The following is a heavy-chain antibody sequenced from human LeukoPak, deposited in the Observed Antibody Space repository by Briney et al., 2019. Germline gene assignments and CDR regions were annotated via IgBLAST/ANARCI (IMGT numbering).Heavy chain of an antibody. Sequence: GGSLRLSCAASGFTFSNGWMSWVRQAPGKGLEWVGRIKSKSERGTTDYAAPVKGRFTISRDGSTNTVYLHMDSLKTEDTAVYFCTSNLYCSTSSCYTLDNWGQGALVAVSP. CDR1: GFTFSNGW. CDR3: TSNLYCSTSSCYTLDN. CDR2: IKSKSERGTT. D-gene: IGHD2-2*02. J-gene: IGHJ4*02. V-gene: IGHV3-15*01.